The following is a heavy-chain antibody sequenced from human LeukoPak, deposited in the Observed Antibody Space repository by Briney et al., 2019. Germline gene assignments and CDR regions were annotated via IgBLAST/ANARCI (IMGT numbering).Heavy chain of an antibody. Sequence: NPSETPSLTCTVSGGSISSSSYYWSWIRQPPGKGLEWIGYIYYSGSTNYNPSLKSRVTISVDTSKNQFSLKLRSVTAADTAIYYCARDLGDWSFDYWGQGTLVTVSS. D-gene: IGHD2-21*02. V-gene: IGHV4-61*01. CDR3: ARDLGDWSFDY. CDR1: GGSISSSSYY. CDR2: IYYSGST. J-gene: IGHJ4*02.